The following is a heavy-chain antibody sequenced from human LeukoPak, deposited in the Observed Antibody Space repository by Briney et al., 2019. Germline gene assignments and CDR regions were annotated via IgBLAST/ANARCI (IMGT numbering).Heavy chain of an antibody. J-gene: IGHJ4*02. CDR2: TNHSGST. V-gene: IGHV4-34*01. Sequence: SETLSLTCAVYGGSFSGYYWSWIRQPPGKGLEWIGETNHSGSTNYNPSLKSRVTISVDTSKNQFSLKLSSVTAADTAVYYCARGGISYYYDSLNYWGQGTLVTVSS. D-gene: IGHD3-22*01. CDR3: ARGGISYYYDSLNY. CDR1: GGSFSGYY.